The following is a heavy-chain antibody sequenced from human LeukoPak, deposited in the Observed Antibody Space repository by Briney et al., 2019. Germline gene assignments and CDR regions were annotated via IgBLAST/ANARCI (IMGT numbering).Heavy chain of an antibody. D-gene: IGHD6-13*01. CDR2: IYYSGST. CDR3: ARGLGYSSSWYSRGAFDI. J-gene: IGHJ3*02. Sequence: SETLSLTCTVSGGSISSYYWSWIRQPPGKGLEWIGYIYYSGSTNYNPSLKSRVTISVDTSKNQFSLKLSSVTAADTAVYYCARGLGYSSSWYSRGAFDIWGQGTMVTVSS. CDR1: GGSISSYY. V-gene: IGHV4-59*01.